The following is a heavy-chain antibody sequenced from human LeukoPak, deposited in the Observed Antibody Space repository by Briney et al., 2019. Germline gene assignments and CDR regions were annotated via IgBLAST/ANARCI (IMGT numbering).Heavy chain of an antibody. J-gene: IGHJ4*02. CDR3: AREEATTVANDY. D-gene: IGHD4-17*01. Sequence: GGSLRLSCAASGFTFSRNWMHWVRQAPGKGLVWVSRINSDGTTSYADSVKGRFTISRDNAKNTLYLQMNSLRAEDTAVYYCAREEATTVANDYWGQGTLVTVSS. V-gene: IGHV3-74*01. CDR2: INSDGTT. CDR1: GFTFSRNW.